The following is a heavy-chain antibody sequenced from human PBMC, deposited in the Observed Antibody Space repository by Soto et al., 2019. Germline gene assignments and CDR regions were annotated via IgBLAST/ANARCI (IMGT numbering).Heavy chain of an antibody. Sequence: TSETLSLTCTVSGGSISSGDYYWSWIRQPPGKGLEWIGYIYYSGSTYYNPSLKSRVTISVDTSKNQFSLKLSSVTAADTAVYYCARHGWPRHYGSGSHPFYNWFDPWGQGTLVTVSS. CDR3: ARHGWPRHYGSGSHPFYNWFDP. CDR2: IYYSGST. D-gene: IGHD3-10*01. CDR1: GGSISSGDYY. J-gene: IGHJ5*02. V-gene: IGHV4-30-4*01.